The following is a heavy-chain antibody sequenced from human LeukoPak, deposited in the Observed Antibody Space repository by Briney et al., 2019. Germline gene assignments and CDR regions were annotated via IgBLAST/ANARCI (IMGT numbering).Heavy chain of an antibody. CDR2: IYYSGNT. CDR1: GGSISSYY. D-gene: IGHD2-15*01. V-gene: IGHV4-59*08. CDR3: ARTYCSGGSCHFDY. J-gene: IGHJ4*02. Sequence: PSETLSLTCTVSGGSISSYYWSWIRQPPEKGLEWIGYIYYSGNTDSNPSLKSRVTISVDTSKNQFSLKLSSVTAADTAVYYCARTYCSGGSCHFDYWGQGTLVTVSS.